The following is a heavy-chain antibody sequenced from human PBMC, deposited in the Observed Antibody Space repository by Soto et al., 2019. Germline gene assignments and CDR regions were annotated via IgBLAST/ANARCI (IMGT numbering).Heavy chain of an antibody. CDR1: GGSISSYY. Sequence: SETLSLTCTISGGSISSYYWSWIRQSPGKALEWIGNLYYSGSPNYNPSLKSRVAISVDTSKSQFSLKLISVTAADTAVYYCARDGAEPPLSGPWFDPWGPGTLVTVSS. D-gene: IGHD3-16*01. CDR3: ARDGAEPPLSGPWFDP. J-gene: IGHJ5*02. CDR2: LYYSGSP. V-gene: IGHV4-59*01.